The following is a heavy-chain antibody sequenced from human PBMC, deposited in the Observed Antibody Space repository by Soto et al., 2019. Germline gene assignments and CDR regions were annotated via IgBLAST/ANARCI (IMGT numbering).Heavy chain of an antibody. J-gene: IGHJ4*02. CDR1: TXXNYA. CDR3: AKGACADF. V-gene: IGHV3-23*01. CDR2: IGAHDHGAT. Sequence: TXXNYAXXXVSQAPGRGLECVSYIGAHDHGATFYADSVRCRFTASRENSKNTLYLEKKKMRGDDKAVYYCAKGACADFWGQGVPVPVSS.